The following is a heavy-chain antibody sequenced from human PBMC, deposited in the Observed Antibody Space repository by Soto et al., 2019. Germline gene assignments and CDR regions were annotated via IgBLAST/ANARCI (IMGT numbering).Heavy chain of an antibody. D-gene: IGHD5-12*01. J-gene: IGHJ3*02. V-gene: IGHV1-69*12. CDR2: IIPIFGTA. CDR3: AGQPELDIVAKIRREYAFDI. CDR1: GGTFSSYA. Sequence: QVQLVQAGAEVKKPGSSVKVSCKASGGTFSSYAISWVRQAPGQGLEWMGGIIPIFGTANYAQKFQGRVTITADEATGSADRELSSRRAEDTAVYYCAGQPELDIVAKIRREYAFDIWGQGRMVTVSS.